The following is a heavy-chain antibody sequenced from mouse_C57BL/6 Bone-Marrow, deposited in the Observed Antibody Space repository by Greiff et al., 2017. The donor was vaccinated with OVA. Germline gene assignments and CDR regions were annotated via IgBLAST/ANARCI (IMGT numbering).Heavy chain of an antibody. D-gene: IGHD2-1*01. CDR2: IFPGGGYT. J-gene: IGHJ1*03. Sequence: QVQLKESGAELVRPGTSVKMSCKASGYTFTNYWLGWAKQRPGHGLEWIGDIFPGGGYTNYNEKFMGKATLTADKSSSTDYMQFSSLTSEDSAIYCCARKRADLLWYFAVWGTGTTVTVSS. V-gene: IGHV1-63*01. CDR3: ARKRADLLWYFAV. CDR1: GYTFTNYW.